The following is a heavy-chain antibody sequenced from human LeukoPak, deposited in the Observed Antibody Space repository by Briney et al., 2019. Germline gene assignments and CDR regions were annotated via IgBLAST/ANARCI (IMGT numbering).Heavy chain of an antibody. D-gene: IGHD6-13*01. CDR2: ISGSGDST. CDR3: AKTRPLDSSSWSHGDY. Sequence: GGSLRLSCAASGFTFSSYAMSWVRQAPGKGLEWVSAISGSGDSTYYGDSVKGRSTISRDNSKNTLYLQMNSLRAEDTAVYYCAKTRPLDSSSWSHGDYWGQGTLVTVSS. J-gene: IGHJ4*02. V-gene: IGHV3-23*01. CDR1: GFTFSSYA.